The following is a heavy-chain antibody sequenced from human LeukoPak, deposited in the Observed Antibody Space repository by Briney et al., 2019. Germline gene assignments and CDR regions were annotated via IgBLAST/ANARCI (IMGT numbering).Heavy chain of an antibody. CDR3: AELGITMIGGV. J-gene: IGHJ6*04. CDR2: ISSSGSTI. CDR1: GFTFSDTW. Sequence: GGSLRLSCAASGFTFSDTWMHWVRQAPGKGLEWVSYISSSGSTIYYADSVKGRFTISRVNAKNSLYLQMNSLRAEDTAVYYCAELGITMIGGVWGKGTTVTISS. V-gene: IGHV3-11*04. D-gene: IGHD3-10*02.